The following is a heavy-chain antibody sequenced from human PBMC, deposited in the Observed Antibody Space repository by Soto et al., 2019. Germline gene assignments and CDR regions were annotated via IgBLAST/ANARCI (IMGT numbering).Heavy chain of an antibody. CDR2: ISHSGST. D-gene: IGHD3-22*01. V-gene: IGHV4-34*01. J-gene: IGHJ3*01. CDR1: GGSFRGYY. CDR3: ARGPRSYFDNSGYYYQGFDV. Sequence: PSETLSLTCAVYGGSFRGYYWSWIRQPPGKGPEWLGDISHSGSTIYNPSLKSRVSISVDTSKNQFSLNLSSVTAADTAVYYCARGPRSYFDNSGYYYQGFDVWGRGTMVTVSS.